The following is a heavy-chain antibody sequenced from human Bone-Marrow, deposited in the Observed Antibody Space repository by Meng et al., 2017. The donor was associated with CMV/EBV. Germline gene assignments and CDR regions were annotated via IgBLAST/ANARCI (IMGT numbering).Heavy chain of an antibody. CDR2: IYHSGST. Sequence: SETLSLTCAVSGGSISSSNWWSWVRQPPGKGLEWIGEIYHSGSTNYNPSLKSRVTISVDTSKNQFSLKLSSVTAADTAVYYCASSSSYTGWFDPWGQGTLVTVSS. CDR1: GGSISSSNW. D-gene: IGHD3-16*02. J-gene: IGHJ5*02. V-gene: IGHV4-4*02. CDR3: ASSSSYTGWFDP.